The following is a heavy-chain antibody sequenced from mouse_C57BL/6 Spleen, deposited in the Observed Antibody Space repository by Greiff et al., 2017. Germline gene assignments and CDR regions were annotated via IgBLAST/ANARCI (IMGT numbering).Heavy chain of an antibody. CDR3: AIGGGLRGWFAY. J-gene: IGHJ3*01. V-gene: IGHV1-74*01. CDR2: IHPSDSDT. D-gene: IGHD2-4*01. Sequence: QVQLKQPGAELVKPGASVKVSCKASGYTFTSYWMHWVKQRPGQGLEWIGRIHPSDSDTNYNQKFKGKATLTVDKSSSTAYMQLSSLTSEDSAVYYCAIGGGLRGWFAYWGQGTLVTVSA. CDR1: GYTFTSYW.